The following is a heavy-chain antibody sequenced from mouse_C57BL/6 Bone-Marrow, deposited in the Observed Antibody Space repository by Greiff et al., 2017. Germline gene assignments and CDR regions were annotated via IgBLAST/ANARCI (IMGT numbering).Heavy chain of an antibody. J-gene: IGHJ3*01. D-gene: IGHD2-5*01. CDR1: GFNIKDDY. V-gene: IGHV14-4*01. CDR2: IDPENGDT. Sequence: VQLQQSGAELVRPGASVKLSCTASGFNIKDDYMHWVKQRPEQGLEWIGWIDPENGDTEYASKYQGKATIPADTSSNTAYLQLSSLTSEDTAVYYCTLAYYSNYPAWFAYWGQGTLVTVSA. CDR3: TLAYYSNYPAWFAY.